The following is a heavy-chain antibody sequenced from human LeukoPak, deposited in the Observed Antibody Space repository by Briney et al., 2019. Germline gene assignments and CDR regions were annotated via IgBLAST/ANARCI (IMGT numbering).Heavy chain of an antibody. J-gene: IGHJ4*02. Sequence: ASVKVSCKASGYTFTSYAMHWVRQAPGQRLEWMGWINAGNGNTKYSQKFQGRVTITRDTSVSTAYMELSSLRSEDTAVYYCAREAGYSYGYHFGYWGQGTLVTVSS. CDR1: GYTFTSYA. D-gene: IGHD5-18*01. CDR2: INAGNGNT. CDR3: AREAGYSYGYHFGY. V-gene: IGHV1-3*01.